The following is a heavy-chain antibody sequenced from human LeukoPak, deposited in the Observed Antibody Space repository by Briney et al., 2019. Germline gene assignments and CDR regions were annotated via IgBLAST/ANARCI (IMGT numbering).Heavy chain of an antibody. V-gene: IGHV3-23*01. CDR1: GFTFSSYA. J-gene: IGHJ5*02. D-gene: IGHD6-13*01. CDR3: AKDSGDISSPRWFDP. Sequence: GGSLRLSCAASGFTFSSYAMSWVRHAPGKGLGWVSAISGSGGSTYYAYSVKGRFTISRDDSKNTLYLQMNSLRAEDTAVYYCAKDSGDISSPRWFDPWGQGTLVTVSS. CDR2: ISGSGGST.